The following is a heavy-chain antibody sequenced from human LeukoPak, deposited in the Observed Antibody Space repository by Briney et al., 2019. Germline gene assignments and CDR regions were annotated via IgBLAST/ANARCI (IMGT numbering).Heavy chain of an antibody. CDR3: ARVRQYYDSSGDAFDI. V-gene: IGHV4-4*07. Sequence: SETLSLTCTVSGGSISSYYWSWIRQPAGKGLEWIGRIYTSGSTNYNPSLKSRVTMSVDTSKNQFSLKLSSVTAADTAVYYCARVRQYYDSSGDAFDIWGQGTMVTVSS. CDR1: GGSISSYY. D-gene: IGHD3-22*01. J-gene: IGHJ3*02. CDR2: IYTSGST.